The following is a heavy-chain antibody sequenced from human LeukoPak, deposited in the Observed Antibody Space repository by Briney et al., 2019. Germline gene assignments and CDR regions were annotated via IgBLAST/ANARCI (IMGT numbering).Heavy chain of an antibody. J-gene: IGHJ4*02. CDR1: GYTFTSYY. Sequence: GASVKVSCKASGYTFTSYYMHWVRQAPGQGLEWTGIINPSGGSTSYAQKFQGRVTMTRDTSTSTVYMELSSLRSEDTAVYYCARGGTYYYDSSGYYIDYWGQGTLVTVSS. CDR3: ARGGTYYYDSSGYYIDY. V-gene: IGHV1-46*01. D-gene: IGHD3-22*01. CDR2: INPSGGST.